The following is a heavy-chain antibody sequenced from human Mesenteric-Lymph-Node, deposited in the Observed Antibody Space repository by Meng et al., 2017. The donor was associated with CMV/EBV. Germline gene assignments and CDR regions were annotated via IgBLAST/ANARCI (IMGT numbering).Heavy chain of an antibody. V-gene: IGHV3-NL1*01. J-gene: IGHJ3*02. CDR2: IYSDGRT. D-gene: IGHD3-16*02. CDR1: GFSFSDYV. Sequence: GGSLRLSCVVSGFSFSDYVLHWVRQAPGKGLECVSVIYSDGRTYYADSVKGRFTISRDNSKNTLYLQMNNLRVEDTAVYYCARGLGVIHAFDIWGQGTMVTVSS. CDR3: ARGLGVIHAFDI.